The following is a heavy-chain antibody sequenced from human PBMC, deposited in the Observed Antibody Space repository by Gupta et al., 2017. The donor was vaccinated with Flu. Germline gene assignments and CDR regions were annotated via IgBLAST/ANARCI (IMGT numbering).Heavy chain of an antibody. V-gene: IGHV4-34*01. CDR2: IYHRGST. D-gene: IGHD2-21*01. CDR3: ARGLVRDYYYYYMDV. Sequence: HPPGKGAGVVWEIYHRGSTNYNPSLKRRVTISVDTSKNQFSLKLSSVTAADTAVYYWARGLVRDYYYYYMDVWGKGTTVTVSS. J-gene: IGHJ6*03.